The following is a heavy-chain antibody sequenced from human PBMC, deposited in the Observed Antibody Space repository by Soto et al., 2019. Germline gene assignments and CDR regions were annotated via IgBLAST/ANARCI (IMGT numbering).Heavy chain of an antibody. J-gene: IGHJ4*02. CDR2: ISGSGGST. V-gene: IGHV3-23*01. CDR1: GFTFSSYA. D-gene: IGHD3-22*01. Sequence: EVPLLESGGGLVQPGGSLRLSCAASGFTFSSYAMSWVRQAPGKGLEWVSAISGSGGSTYYADSVKGRFTISRDNSKDTLYLQMNGLRAEDTAVYYCAKGGPYYYDSSGYYDYWGQGTLVTVSS. CDR3: AKGGPYYYDSSGYYDY.